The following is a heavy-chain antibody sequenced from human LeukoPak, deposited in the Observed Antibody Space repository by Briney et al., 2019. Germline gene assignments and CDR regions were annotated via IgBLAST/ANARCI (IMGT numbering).Heavy chain of an antibody. V-gene: IGHV3-11*01. D-gene: IGHD3-10*01. CDR3: AKVAKYYYGSETYYFFEH. CDR1: GFTFSDYY. J-gene: IGHJ4*02. CDR2: ISRSGNTV. Sequence: NPGGSLRLSCAASGFTFSDYYMSWIRQAPGKGLEWLSYISRSGNTVYYADSVKGRFTISRDNAKSSLYLQMNSLRAEDTAVYYCAKVAKYYYGSETYYFFEHWGQGTPVTASS.